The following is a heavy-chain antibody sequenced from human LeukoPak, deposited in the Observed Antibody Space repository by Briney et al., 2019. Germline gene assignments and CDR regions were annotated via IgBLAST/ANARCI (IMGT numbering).Heavy chain of an antibody. CDR2: ISSSGSTI. D-gene: IGHD2-2*01. V-gene: IGHV3-11*01. CDR1: GFTFSDYY. Sequence: PVGTLRPSCAASGFTFSDYYMSCIRQAPGKGLEWVSYISSSGSTIYYADSVKDRFTISRDNAKNSLYLQMNSLRAEDTAGYYCAMGGYQRPGGYYYYYYMDVWGKGTTVTVSS. J-gene: IGHJ6*03. CDR3: AMGGYQRPGGYYYYYYMDV.